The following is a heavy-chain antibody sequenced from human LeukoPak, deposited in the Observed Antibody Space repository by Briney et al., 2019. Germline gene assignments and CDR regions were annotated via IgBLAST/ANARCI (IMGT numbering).Heavy chain of an antibody. CDR2: INHSGST. Sequence: SETLSLTCAVYGGSFSGYYWSWIRQPPGKGLECIGEINHSGSTNYNPSLKSRVTISVDTSKNQFSLKLSSVTAADTAVYYCARGRRYYYDSTYHYWGQGTLVTVSS. CDR1: GGSFSGYY. V-gene: IGHV4-34*01. J-gene: IGHJ4*02. D-gene: IGHD3-22*01. CDR3: ARGRRYYYDSTYHY.